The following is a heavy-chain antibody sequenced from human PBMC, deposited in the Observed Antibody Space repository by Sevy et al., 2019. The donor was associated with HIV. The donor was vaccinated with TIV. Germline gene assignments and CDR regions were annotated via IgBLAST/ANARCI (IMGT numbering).Heavy chain of an antibody. CDR2: ITSSSTYI. V-gene: IGHV3-21*05. J-gene: IGHJ6*02. CDR1: GFNFRTYG. Sequence: GGSLRLSCAASGFNFRTYGMNWVRQAPGKGLEWVSYITSSSTYIFYGDSVKGRFTISRDDAKNLLFLQMNRLRAEDTAVYYCAREVGRVRGGSELDVWGQGTTVTVSS. D-gene: IGHD3-10*01. CDR3: AREVGRVRGGSELDV.